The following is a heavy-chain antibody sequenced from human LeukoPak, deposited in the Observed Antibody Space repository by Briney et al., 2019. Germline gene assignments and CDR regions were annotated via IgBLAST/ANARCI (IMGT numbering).Heavy chain of an antibody. J-gene: IGHJ4*02. CDR1: GYSFTSYW. CDR2: IYPGDSDT. Sequence: GESLKISCKGSGYSFTSYWIGWVRQMPGKGLEWMGIIYPGDSDTRYSPSFQGQVTISADKSISTAYLQWSSLKASDTAMYYCARPHGYCSGGSCYSSDYFDYWGQGTLVTGSS. D-gene: IGHD2-15*01. CDR3: ARPHGYCSGGSCYSSDYFDY. V-gene: IGHV5-51*01.